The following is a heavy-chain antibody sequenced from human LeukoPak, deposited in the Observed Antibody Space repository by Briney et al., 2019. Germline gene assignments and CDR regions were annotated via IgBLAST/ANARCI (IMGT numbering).Heavy chain of an antibody. J-gene: IGHJ4*02. D-gene: IGHD3-3*01. V-gene: IGHV4-34*01. Sequence: KPSETLSLTCAVYGGSFIGYYWSWIRQPPGKGLDWIGELNHSGSTNYNPSLKSRVTISVDTSKNQLSLKLRSVTAADTAVYYCARGGGGYDFWSGYYNRDYYFDYWGQGTLVTVSS. CDR2: LNHSGST. CDR1: GGSFIGYY. CDR3: ARGGGGYDFWSGYYNRDYYFDY.